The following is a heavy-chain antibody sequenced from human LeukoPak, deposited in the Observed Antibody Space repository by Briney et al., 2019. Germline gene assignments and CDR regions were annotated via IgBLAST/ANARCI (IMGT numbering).Heavy chain of an antibody. V-gene: IGHV1-69*06. CDR1: GGTFNSYA. D-gene: IGHD3-9*01. CDR3: ARVDYDILTAYKDY. J-gene: IGHJ4*02. CDR2: IIPIFGTA. Sequence: ASVKVSCKASGGTFNSYAISRVRQAPGQGLEWMGRIIPIFGTANYAQKFQGRVTITADKSTSTAYMELSSLRSEDTAVYYCARVDYDILTAYKDYWGQGTLVTVSS.